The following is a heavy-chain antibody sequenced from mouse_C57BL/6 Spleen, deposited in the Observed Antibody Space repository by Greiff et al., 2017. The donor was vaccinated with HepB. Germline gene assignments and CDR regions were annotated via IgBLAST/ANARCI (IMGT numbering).Heavy chain of an antibody. CDR3: ARSHYYGSSYGY. D-gene: IGHD1-1*01. Sequence: QVQLQQSGPELVKPGASVKISCKASGYAFSSSWMNWVKQRPGKGLEWIGRIYPGDGDTNYNGKFKGKGTLTADKSSSTAYMQLSSLTSEDSAVYFCARSHYYGSSYGYWGQGTTLTVSS. CDR2: IYPGDGDT. CDR1: GYAFSSSW. V-gene: IGHV1-82*01. J-gene: IGHJ2*01.